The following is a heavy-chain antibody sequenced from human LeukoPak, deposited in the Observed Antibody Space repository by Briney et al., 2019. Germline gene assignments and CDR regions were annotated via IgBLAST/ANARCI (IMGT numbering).Heavy chain of an antibody. V-gene: IGHV4-61*01. D-gene: IGHD6-13*01. J-gene: IGHJ4*02. CDR1: GGSVISGSFD. Sequence: SATLSLTCTVSGGSVISGSFDWSWIRQPPGKGLEWIGYIYYCGSTNYNPSLKSRVTISLDTSKNQFSLKLSSVTAADTAVYYCARDYSRSIEYWGQGTLVTVSS. CDR2: IYYCGST. CDR3: ARDYSRSIEY.